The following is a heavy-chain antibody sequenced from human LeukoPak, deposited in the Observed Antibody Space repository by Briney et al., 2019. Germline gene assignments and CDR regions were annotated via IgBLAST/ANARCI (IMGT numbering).Heavy chain of an antibody. D-gene: IGHD2-8*01. V-gene: IGHV3-23*01. CDR2: ISGGGDTT. J-gene: IGHJ3*02. CDR3: ARVSYYPHDAFDI. CDR1: GFTFSSYA. Sequence: GGSLRLSCAASGFTFSSYAMNWVRQAPGKGLEWVSDISGGGDTTYYADSVKGRFTISRDNSKNTLHLEMNSLRAEDTALYYCARVSYYPHDAFDIWGQGTMVTVSS.